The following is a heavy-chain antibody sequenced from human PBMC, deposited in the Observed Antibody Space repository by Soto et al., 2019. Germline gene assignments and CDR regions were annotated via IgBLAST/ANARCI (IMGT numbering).Heavy chain of an antibody. V-gene: IGHV2-5*02. CDR3: AHLPWQHLWPRAPVVY. CDR2: IFWDDDK. J-gene: IGHJ4*02. Sequence: SGPTLVNPTQTLTLTCTFSGFSLSTRGVGVGWIRQPPGEALEWLGIIFWDDDKRYSPSLKSRVTITKDTSKNQLVLTMTNMDPVDTATYYCAHLPWQHLWPRAPVVYWGQGTPVTSPQ. D-gene: IGHD5-18*01. CDR1: GFSLSTRGVG.